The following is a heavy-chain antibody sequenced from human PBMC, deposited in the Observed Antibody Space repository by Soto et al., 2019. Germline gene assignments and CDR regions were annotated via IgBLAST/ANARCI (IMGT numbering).Heavy chain of an antibody. J-gene: IGHJ4*02. CDR1: GYTFSKYW. CDR2: IYPGDSDA. D-gene: IGHD3-22*01. CDR3: ARQIYDSDSGPNFQYYFDS. V-gene: IGHV5-51*01. Sequence: PGESLKISCKGSGYTFSKYWIGWVRQTPGKGLEWMGMIYPGDSDARYSPSFEGQVTFSVDKSINTAYLQWNSLKASDTAMYYCARQIYDSDSGPNFQYYFDSWGQGTLVTVSS.